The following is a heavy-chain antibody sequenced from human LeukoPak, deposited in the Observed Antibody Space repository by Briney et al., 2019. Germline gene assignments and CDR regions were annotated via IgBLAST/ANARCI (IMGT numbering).Heavy chain of an antibody. D-gene: IGHD1-26*01. CDR2: IYYTGST. CDR1: GGSISSYY. V-gene: IGHV4-59*08. J-gene: IGHJ4*02. CDR3: ARLYTYSDY. Sequence: PSETLSLTCTVSGGSISSYYWSWIRQPPGKGLEWIGYIYYTGSTNYNPSLKSRVTMSVDTSKNQFSLKLSSVTAADTAVYYCARLYTYSDYWGQGTLVTVSS.